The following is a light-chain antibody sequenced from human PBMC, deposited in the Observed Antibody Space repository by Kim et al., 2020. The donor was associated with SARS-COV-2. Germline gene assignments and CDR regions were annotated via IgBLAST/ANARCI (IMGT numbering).Light chain of an antibody. CDR1: TKKVCNQR. CDR2: RSN. CDR3: SAWDSSLNAVV. Sequence: RXTATHSWTGKTKKVCNQRASWLNNHQGHPPKVLSYRSNNRPSRIAEIFSASRSGNTASLTVTGRQPEDEADYYCSAWDSSLNAVVFGGGTQLTVL. V-gene: IGLV10-54*04. J-gene: IGLJ2*01.